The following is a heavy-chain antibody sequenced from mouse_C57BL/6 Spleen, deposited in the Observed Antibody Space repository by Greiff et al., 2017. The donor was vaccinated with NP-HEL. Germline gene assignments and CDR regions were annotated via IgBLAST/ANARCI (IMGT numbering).Heavy chain of an antibody. V-gene: IGHV1-26*01. CDR2: INPNNGGT. Sequence: VQLQQSGPELVKPGASVKISCKASGYTFTDYYMNWVKQSHGKSLEWIGDINPNNGGTSYNQKFKGKATLTVDKSSSTAYMELRSLTSEDSAVYYCARGDDYDPPYWGQGTLVTVSA. CDR1: GYTFTDYY. CDR3: ARGDDYDPPY. J-gene: IGHJ3*01. D-gene: IGHD2-4*01.